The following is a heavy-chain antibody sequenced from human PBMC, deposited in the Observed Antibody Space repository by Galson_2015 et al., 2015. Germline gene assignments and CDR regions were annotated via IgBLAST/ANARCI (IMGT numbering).Heavy chain of an antibody. CDR3: ARSMKPRGWFDP. CDR1: GFTVSNNY. Sequence: SLRLSCAASGFTVSNNYMTWVRQAPGKGLERVSIIYSGGSTYYADSVKGRFTISRDTSKNTLYLQMNSLRAEDTAVYYCARSMKPRGWFDPWGQGTLVTVSS. V-gene: IGHV3-53*01. CDR2: IYSGGST. J-gene: IGHJ5*02.